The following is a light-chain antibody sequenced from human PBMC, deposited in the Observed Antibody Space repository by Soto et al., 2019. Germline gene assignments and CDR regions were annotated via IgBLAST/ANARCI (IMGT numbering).Light chain of an antibody. CDR2: DAS. CDR1: QSVSSY. J-gene: IGKJ4*01. Sequence: EIVLTQSPGALSLSPGERATLSCRASQSVSSYLAWYQQKPGQAPRLLIYDASNRATGIPARFSGSGSGTDFTLTISSLQAEDVAVYYCHQYYSAPLTFGGGTKVDI. CDR3: HQYYSAPLT. V-gene: IGKV3-11*01.